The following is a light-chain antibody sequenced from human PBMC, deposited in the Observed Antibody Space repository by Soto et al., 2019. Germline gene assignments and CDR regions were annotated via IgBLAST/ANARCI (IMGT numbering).Light chain of an antibody. CDR2: QNL. CDR3: CSYAGGYTYL. J-gene: IGLJ1*01. V-gene: IGLV1-47*01. CDR1: NSNIGGNY. Sequence: QSVLTQPPSASGTPGQRVTISCSGSNSNIGGNYVFWYQHLPGTAPKLLIYQNLQRPSGVPDRFSGSKSGTSASLAISGLRSEDEADYFCCSYAGGYTYLFGTGTKVTVL.